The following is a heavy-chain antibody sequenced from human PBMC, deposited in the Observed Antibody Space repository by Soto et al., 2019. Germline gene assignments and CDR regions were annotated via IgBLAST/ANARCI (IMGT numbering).Heavy chain of an antibody. CDR2: TYYRSKWYK. D-gene: IGHD6-13*01. J-gene: IGHJ6*02. CDR3: ARTSGYLDV. CDR1: GDSVSSNSAA. Sequence: SQTLSLTCAISGDSVSSNSAALNWIRQSPSRGLEWLGRTYYRSKWYKHYAVSVQSRITTNPDTSKNQFSLQLTSVTPDDTAVYYCARTSGYLDVWGQGTTVTVSS. V-gene: IGHV6-1*01.